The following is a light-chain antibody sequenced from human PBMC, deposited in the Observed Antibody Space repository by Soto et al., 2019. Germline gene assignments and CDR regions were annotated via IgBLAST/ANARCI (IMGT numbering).Light chain of an antibody. V-gene: IGKV2-28*01. CDR2: LGS. J-gene: IGKJ1*01. Sequence: IVMTQSPLSLPVTPGEPASISCRSSQSLLHSNGYNYLAWYLQKPVQSPQLLIYLGSNRASGGPDRFSGSGSGTDFTLKISGVGAEDVGVYYCMHSLETPWTFGQGTKVETK. CDR3: MHSLETPWT. CDR1: QSLLHSNGYNY.